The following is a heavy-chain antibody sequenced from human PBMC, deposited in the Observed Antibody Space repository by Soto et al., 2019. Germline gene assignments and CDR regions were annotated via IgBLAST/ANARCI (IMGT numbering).Heavy chain of an antibody. CDR3: ASPMVRGVIHYYYGMDV. CDR1: GYTFTSYY. D-gene: IGHD3-10*01. CDR2: INPSGGST. V-gene: IGHV1-46*01. Sequence: ASVRVSCKASGYTFTSYYMHCVRQSPGQGLEWMGIINPSGGSTSYAQKFQGRVTMTRDTSTSTVYMELSSLRSEDTAVYYCASPMVRGVIHYYYGMDVWGQGTTVTVSS. J-gene: IGHJ6*02.